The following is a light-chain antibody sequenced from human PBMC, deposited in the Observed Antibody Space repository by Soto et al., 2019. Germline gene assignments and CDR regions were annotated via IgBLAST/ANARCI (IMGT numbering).Light chain of an antibody. V-gene: IGLV2-14*01. CDR2: EVS. J-gene: IGLJ1*01. CDR3: SSFSSTSTLYV. Sequence: QSALTQPASVSGSPGQPITISCTGTNSDVGGHNYVSWYQHHPGKAPKLMIYEVSNRPSGVSNRFSGSKSGNTASLTISGLQAVDEADYHCSSFSSTSTLYVVGTGTKVTVL. CDR1: NSDVGGHNY.